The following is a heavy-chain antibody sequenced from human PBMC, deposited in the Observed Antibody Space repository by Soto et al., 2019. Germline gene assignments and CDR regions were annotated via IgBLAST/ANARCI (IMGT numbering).Heavy chain of an antibody. Sequence: GASVKVSCKASGGTFSSYAISWVRQAPGQGLEWMGGIIPIFGTANYAQKFQGRVTITADESTSTAYMELSSLRSEDTAVYYCARDRGLSHEQQLVLFWFDPWGQGTLVTVSS. D-gene: IGHD6-13*01. CDR2: IIPIFGTA. J-gene: IGHJ5*02. V-gene: IGHV1-69*13. CDR3: ARDRGLSHEQQLVLFWFDP. CDR1: GGTFSSYA.